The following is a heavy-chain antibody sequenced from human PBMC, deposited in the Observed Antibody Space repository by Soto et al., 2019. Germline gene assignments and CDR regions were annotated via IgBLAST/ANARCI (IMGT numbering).Heavy chain of an antibody. V-gene: IGHV4-34*01. D-gene: IGHD5-12*01. J-gene: IGHJ3*02. CDR2: INHSGST. Sequence: QVQLQQWGAGLLKPSETLSLTCAVYGGSFSGYYWSWIRQPPGKGLEGIGEINHSGSTNYNPSLKSRVTISVDTSKNQFSLKLSSVTAADTAVYYCARATIQGAFDIWGQGTMVTVSS. CDR3: ARATIQGAFDI. CDR1: GGSFSGYY.